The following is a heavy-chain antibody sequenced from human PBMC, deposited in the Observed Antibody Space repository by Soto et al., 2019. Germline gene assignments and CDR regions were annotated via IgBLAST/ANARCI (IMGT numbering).Heavy chain of an antibody. V-gene: IGHV4-39*01. CDR2: IYHSGST. D-gene: IGHD3-10*01. Sequence: TSETLSLTCTVSNGSISSAIYYWGWIRRPPGKGLEWIGSIYHSGSTYYNPSLQGRVTISVDTSKNQFSLKLSSVTAADTAVYFCAGRSSLASVQVYFGEISNYNWFDPWGQGTLVTVSS. CDR1: NGSISSAIYY. CDR3: AGRSSLASVQVYFGEISNYNWFDP. J-gene: IGHJ5*02.